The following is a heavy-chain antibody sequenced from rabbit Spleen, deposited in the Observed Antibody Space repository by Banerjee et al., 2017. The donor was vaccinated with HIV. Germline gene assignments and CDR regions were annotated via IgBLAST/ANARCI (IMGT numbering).Heavy chain of an antibody. CDR1: GLDVSSNYW. D-gene: IGHD4-2*01. J-gene: IGHJ4*01. Sequence: QLEESGGGLVKPGASLTLTCKASGLDVSSNYWMCWVRQAPGKGLEWIACIDVTKRGTTYYTTWAKGRFTISETSSTTVTLRMTSLTAADTATYFCARDAAGREDFNLWGPGTLVTVS. CDR2: IDVTKRGTT. CDR3: ARDAAGREDFNL. V-gene: IGHV1S45*01.